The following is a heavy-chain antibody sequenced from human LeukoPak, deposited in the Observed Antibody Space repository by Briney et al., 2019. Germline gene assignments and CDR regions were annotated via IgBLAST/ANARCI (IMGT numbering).Heavy chain of an antibody. CDR3: ARDVKTDYYDSSGYPDVYPESSQH. Sequence: GGSLRLSCAASGFTFSSYSMNWVRQAPGKGLEWVSSISSSSSYIYYADSVKGRFTISRDNAKNSLYLQMNSLRAEDTAVYYCARDVKTDYYDSSGYPDVYPESSQHWGQGTLVPVSS. CDR1: GFTFSSYS. D-gene: IGHD3-22*01. V-gene: IGHV3-21*01. CDR2: ISSSSSYI. J-gene: IGHJ1*01.